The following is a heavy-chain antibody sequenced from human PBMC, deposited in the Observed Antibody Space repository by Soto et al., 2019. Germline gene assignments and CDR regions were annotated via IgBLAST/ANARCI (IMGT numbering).Heavy chain of an antibody. CDR1: GYTFTSCG. D-gene: IGHD4-4*01. Sequence: GASVKVSCKACGYTFTSCGISWVRQARGQGPEWMGWISGYNGHTHYPQKFQGKVTMATDTSTSTAYMELRSLRSDDTAVYYCAKADSNYAGRFSYYYMDVWGNGTLVTSP. V-gene: IGHV1-18*01. CDR2: ISGYNGHT. J-gene: IGHJ6*03. CDR3: AKADSNYAGRFSYYYMDV.